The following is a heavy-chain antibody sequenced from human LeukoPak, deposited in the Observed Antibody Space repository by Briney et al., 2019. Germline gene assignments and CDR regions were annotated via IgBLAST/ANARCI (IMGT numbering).Heavy chain of an antibody. CDR1: GGSISSYY. D-gene: IGHD5-12*01. J-gene: IGHJ3*01. CDR3: VRASVDSGGAFDV. V-gene: IGHV4-4*07. Sequence: SETLSLTCSVSGGSISSYYWSWIRQPAGKGLEWIGRIYASGSTNYNPSLESRVTTSRDTPKNQFSLTLSSMTAADTATYYCVRASVDSGGAFDVWGQGTVVTVSS. CDR2: IYASGST.